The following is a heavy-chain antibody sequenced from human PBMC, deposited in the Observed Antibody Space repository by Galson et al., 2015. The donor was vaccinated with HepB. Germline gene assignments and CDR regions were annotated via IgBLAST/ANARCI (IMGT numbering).Heavy chain of an antibody. V-gene: IGHV4-39*07. CDR1: GGSISSSNYY. J-gene: IGHJ5*02. CDR2: IYYSGST. Sequence: LSLTCTVSGGSISSSNYYWGWIRQPPGKGLEWIGSIYYSGSTYYNPSLKSRVTISVDTSKNQFSLKLSSVTAADTAVYYCARACSGGSCYPGLNWFDPWGQGTLVTVSS. D-gene: IGHD2-15*01. CDR3: ARACSGGSCYPGLNWFDP.